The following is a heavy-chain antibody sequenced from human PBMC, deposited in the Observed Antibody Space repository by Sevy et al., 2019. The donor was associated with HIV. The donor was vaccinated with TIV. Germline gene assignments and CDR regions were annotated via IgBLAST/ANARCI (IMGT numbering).Heavy chain of an antibody. D-gene: IGHD6-19*01. Sequence: GGSLRLSCAASGFTFSSYSMNWVRQAPGKGLEWVSSISSSSSYIYYADSVKGRFTISRDNAKNSLYLQMNSLRAEDTAVYCCARERDSSGWFNWFDPWGQGTLVTVSS. CDR1: GFTFSSYS. CDR3: ARERDSSGWFNWFDP. V-gene: IGHV3-21*01. CDR2: ISSSSSYI. J-gene: IGHJ5*02.